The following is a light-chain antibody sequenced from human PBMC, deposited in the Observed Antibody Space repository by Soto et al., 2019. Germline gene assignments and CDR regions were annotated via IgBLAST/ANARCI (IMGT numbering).Light chain of an antibody. V-gene: IGKV3-20*01. CDR3: QQFGDSLT. CDR2: ETS. J-gene: IGKJ4*01. CDR1: QSVINSY. Sequence: EFVLTQSPGTLSLSPGERATLSCRSSQSVINSYVAWYQQKSGKAPRLLIYETSSRVTGIPARFSGSGSGTEFTLTISSLQSEDFAVYYCQQFGDSLTFGGGTKVDIK.